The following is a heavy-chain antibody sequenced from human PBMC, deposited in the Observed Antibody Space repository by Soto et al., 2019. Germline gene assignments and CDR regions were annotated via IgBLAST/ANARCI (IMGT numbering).Heavy chain of an antibody. J-gene: IGHJ6*03. Sequence: QVQLVESGGGVVQPGRSLRLSCAASGFTFSNYGMHWVRQAPGKGLEWVAVISYDGSNKYYADSVKGRFTISRDNSKNTLLLLISSMGAEDTAVYYSARSQGGSSWAGASRTYYYYYYMDVWGKGTTVTVSS. V-gene: IGHV3-30*03. CDR2: ISYDGSNK. D-gene: IGHD6-13*01. CDR1: GFTFSNYG. CDR3: ARSQGGSSWAGASRTYYYYYYMDV.